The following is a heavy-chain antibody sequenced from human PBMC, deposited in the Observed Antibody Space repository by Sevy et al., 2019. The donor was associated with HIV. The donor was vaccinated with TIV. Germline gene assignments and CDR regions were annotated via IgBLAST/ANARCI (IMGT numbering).Heavy chain of an antibody. Sequence: GGSLRISCAASGFTFNKHGMNWVRQAPGKGLEWVSSISGSGGSAYYADSVKGRFTVSRDNSKDTLFLQMNGLRAEDTAVYCCAKDRVVLYPPDQGSFDIWGQGTMVTVSS. J-gene: IGHJ3*02. CDR1: GFTFNKHG. CDR2: ISGSGGSA. D-gene: IGHD2-8*02. V-gene: IGHV3-23*01. CDR3: AKDRVVLYPPDQGSFDI.